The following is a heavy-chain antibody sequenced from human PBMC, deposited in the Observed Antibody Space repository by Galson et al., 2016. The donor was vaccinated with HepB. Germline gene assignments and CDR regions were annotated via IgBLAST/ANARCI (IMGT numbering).Heavy chain of an antibody. Sequence: SLRLSCAASGFTFSTSAMIWVRQAPGKGLEWVSAIGASGVTTYYADSVKGRFIVSRDNSKNTLYLQMNSLRGEDTAVYFCARDPTFGRGRKLDYWGQGTLVTVSS. D-gene: IGHD1-14*01. CDR1: GFTFSTSA. V-gene: IGHV3-23*01. J-gene: IGHJ4*02. CDR3: ARDPTFGRGRKLDY. CDR2: IGASGVTT.